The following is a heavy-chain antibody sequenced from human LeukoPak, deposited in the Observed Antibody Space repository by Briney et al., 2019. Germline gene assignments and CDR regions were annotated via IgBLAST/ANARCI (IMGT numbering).Heavy chain of an antibody. V-gene: IGHV3-21*01. D-gene: IGHD3-22*01. CDR2: ISSSSSYI. J-gene: IGHJ3*02. CDR3: ARSSIYDYDSSGYSFDI. Sequence: GGSLRLSCAASGFTFSSYTMNWVRQGPGKGLEWVSCISSSSSYIYYADSVKGRFTISRDNAKNSLYLQVNSLRAEDTAVYYCARSSIYDYDSSGYSFDIWGQGRMVTVSS. CDR1: GFTFSSYT.